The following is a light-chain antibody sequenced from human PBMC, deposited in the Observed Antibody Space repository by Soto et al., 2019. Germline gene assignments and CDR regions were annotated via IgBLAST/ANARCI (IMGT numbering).Light chain of an antibody. CDR2: EVS. V-gene: IGLV2-14*01. CDR1: SSDVGGYNY. Sequence: QSALTQPVSVSGSPGQSITISCTGTSSDVGGYNYVSWYQQHPGKAPKLMIYEVSNRPSGVSNRFSGYKSGNTASLTISGLQAEDEADYYCSSYTSSSTYVFGTGTKLTVL. J-gene: IGLJ1*01. CDR3: SSYTSSSTYV.